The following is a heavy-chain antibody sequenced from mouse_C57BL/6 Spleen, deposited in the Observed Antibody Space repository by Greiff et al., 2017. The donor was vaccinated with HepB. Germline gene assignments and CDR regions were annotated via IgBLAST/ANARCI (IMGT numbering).Heavy chain of an antibody. CDR3: ARSEDYDGFAY. CDR1: GYAFSSYW. J-gene: IGHJ3*01. Sequence: VQLVESGAELVKPGASVKISCKASGYAFSSYWMNWVKQRPGKGLEWIGQIYPGDGDTNYNGKFKGKATLTADKSSSTASMQLSSLTSEDSAVYVCARSEDYDGFAYWGQGTLVTVSA. CDR2: IYPGDGDT. D-gene: IGHD2-4*01. V-gene: IGHV1-80*01.